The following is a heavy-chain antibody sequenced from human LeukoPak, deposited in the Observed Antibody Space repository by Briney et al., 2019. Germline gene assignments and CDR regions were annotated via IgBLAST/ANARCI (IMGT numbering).Heavy chain of an antibody. D-gene: IGHD3-22*01. CDR2: IYPGDSDT. CDR3: ARGYYYDSSGYYFHYLDY. CDR1: GYRFTRYW. J-gene: IGHJ4*02. Sequence: GESLKISCKGSGYRFTRYWIGWVRQMPGKGLEWMGIIYPGDSDTRYSPSFQGQVTISADKFISTAYLQWSSLKASDTAIYYCARGYYYDSSGYYFHYLDYWGQGTLVTVSS. V-gene: IGHV5-51*01.